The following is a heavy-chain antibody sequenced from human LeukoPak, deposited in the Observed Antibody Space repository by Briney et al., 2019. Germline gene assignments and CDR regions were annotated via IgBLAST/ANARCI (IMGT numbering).Heavy chain of an antibody. CDR3: TRGVAISTSGWYDTFDY. CDR2: ISTDGSRT. Sequence: GRSLRLSCAASGFTFMDYAMYWVRQAPGKGLEYVSVISTDGSRTYYADSVKGRFTISRDNSKITLYLQMGSLRAEDMAVYYCTRGVAISTSGWYDTFDYWGQGALVTVSS. V-gene: IGHV3-64*02. J-gene: IGHJ4*02. CDR1: GFTFMDYA. D-gene: IGHD6-19*01.